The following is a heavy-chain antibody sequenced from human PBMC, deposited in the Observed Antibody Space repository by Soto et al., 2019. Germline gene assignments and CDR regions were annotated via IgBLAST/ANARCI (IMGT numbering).Heavy chain of an antibody. J-gene: IGHJ5*02. V-gene: IGHV3-21*06. Sequence: EVQLVESGGGLVKPGGSLRLSCAASGFTFSSYSMNWVRQAPGKGLEWVSSISSSSSYIYYADSVKGRFTISRDNDKNAPYLQKNQPRAEDTAVYYWAGGIAVAGTSPESWGQGTLVTVSS. CDR2: ISSSSSYI. D-gene: IGHD6-19*01. CDR1: GFTFSSYS. CDR3: AGGIAVAGTSPES.